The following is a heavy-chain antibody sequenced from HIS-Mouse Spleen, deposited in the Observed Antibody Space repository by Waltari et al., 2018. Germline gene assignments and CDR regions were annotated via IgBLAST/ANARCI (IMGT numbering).Heavy chain of an antibody. Sequence: QVQLVQSGAEVKKPGSSVKVSCKASGGTFISYAISWVRPPPGKGLDWMGGIIPICGTANYAQKFQGRVTITADESTSTAYMELSSLRSEDTAVYYCARDREWELPPFGMDVWGQGTTVTVSS. CDR1: GGTFISYA. CDR2: IIPICGTA. J-gene: IGHJ6*02. V-gene: IGHV1-69*01. D-gene: IGHD1-26*01. CDR3: ARDREWELPPFGMDV.